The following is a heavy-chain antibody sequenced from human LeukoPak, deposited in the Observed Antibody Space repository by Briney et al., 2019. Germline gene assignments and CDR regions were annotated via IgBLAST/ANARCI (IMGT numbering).Heavy chain of an antibody. D-gene: IGHD4-17*01. CDR3: ARAYGDSY. CDR2: IYYSGST. J-gene: IGHJ4*02. Sequence: YIYYSGSTNYNPSLKSRVTISVDTSKNQFSLKLSSVTAADTAVYYCARAYGDSYWGQGTLVTVSS. V-gene: IGHV4-59*01.